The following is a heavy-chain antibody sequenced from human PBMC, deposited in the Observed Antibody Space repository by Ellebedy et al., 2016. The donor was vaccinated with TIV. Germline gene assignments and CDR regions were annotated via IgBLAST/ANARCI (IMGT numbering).Heavy chain of an antibody. V-gene: IGHV3-23*01. D-gene: IGHD1-26*01. CDR2: ISGSGGST. CDR3: AKHFAGLLGANFDY. Sequence: GGSLRLXCAASGFTFSSYAMSWVRQAPGKGLEWVSAISGSGGSTYYADSVKGRFTISRDNSKNTLYLQMNSLRAEDTAVYYCAKHFAGLLGANFDYWGQGTLVTVSS. CDR1: GFTFSSYA. J-gene: IGHJ4*02.